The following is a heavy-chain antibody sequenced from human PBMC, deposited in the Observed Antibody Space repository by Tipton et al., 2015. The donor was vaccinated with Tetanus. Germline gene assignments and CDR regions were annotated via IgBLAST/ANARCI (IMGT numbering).Heavy chain of an antibody. D-gene: IGHD2/OR15-2a*01. CDR1: GFTFSNYA. CDR2: ISGSGDET. V-gene: IGHV3-23*01. Sequence: SLRLSCAASGFTFSNYAMDWVRQSPLRGLEWVSGISGSGDETHYADSVKGRFSISRDNSMNSVYLQMNNLRPEDTAVYYCAKEDRRRAEYYFDFWGQGTLVTVSS. CDR3: AKEDRRRAEYYFDF. J-gene: IGHJ4*02.